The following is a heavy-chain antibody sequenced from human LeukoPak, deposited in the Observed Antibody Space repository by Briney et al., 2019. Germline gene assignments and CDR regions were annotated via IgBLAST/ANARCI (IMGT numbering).Heavy chain of an antibody. Sequence: ASVKVSCKASGYAFTDYYIHWVRQAPGHGLEWLGWMNVKTGATSSAQKFPGRFTMTRDTSIGTASMEFSSLTSDDTAVYYCARQSGTYWGLDYWGQGTLVTVSS. J-gene: IGHJ4*02. CDR3: ARQSGTYWGLDY. V-gene: IGHV1-2*02. CDR1: GYAFTDYY. CDR2: MNVKTGAT. D-gene: IGHD1-26*01.